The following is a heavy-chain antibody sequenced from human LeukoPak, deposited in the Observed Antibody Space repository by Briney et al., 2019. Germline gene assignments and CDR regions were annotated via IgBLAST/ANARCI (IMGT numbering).Heavy chain of an antibody. V-gene: IGHV3-23*01. CDR1: GFPFSSFA. CDR3: AKFEGALLGNYYMDV. J-gene: IGHJ6*03. Sequence: GGSLRLSCAASGFPFSSFAMSWVRQAPGKGLEWVSSISGGGDNTYFADSVKGRFTISRDNSKNTLFLQMVSLRAEDTAVYYCAKFEGALLGNYYMDVWGKGTTVTVSS. CDR2: ISGGGDNT.